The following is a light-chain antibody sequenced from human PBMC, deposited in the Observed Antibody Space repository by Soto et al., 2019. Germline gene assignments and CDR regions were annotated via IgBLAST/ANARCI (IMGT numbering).Light chain of an antibody. Sequence: QSVLTQPPSVSGAPGQRVTISCTGSSSNIGAGYDVHWYQQLPATAPKLLVDGNSNRPSGVPDRFSGSKSGTSASLAITGLQADDEAYYYCQSYDSSLSADVFGTGTKLTVL. CDR1: SSNIGAGYD. CDR3: QSYDSSLSADV. CDR2: GNS. J-gene: IGLJ1*01. V-gene: IGLV1-40*01.